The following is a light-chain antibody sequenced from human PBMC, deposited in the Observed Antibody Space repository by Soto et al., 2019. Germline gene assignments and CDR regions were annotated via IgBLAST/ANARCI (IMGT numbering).Light chain of an antibody. J-gene: IGKJ2*01. CDR3: QQYYSTYT. CDR2: WAS. V-gene: IGKV4-1*01. Sequence: DIVMTQSPDSLAVSLGERATINCKSSQSVLYSSNNKNYLAWYQQKPGQPPKLLIYWASTRESGVPDRFSGRGSGKDFTLTISSLHAEDVAVYYCQQYYSTYTCGQGTKLEIK. CDR1: QSVLYSSNNKNY.